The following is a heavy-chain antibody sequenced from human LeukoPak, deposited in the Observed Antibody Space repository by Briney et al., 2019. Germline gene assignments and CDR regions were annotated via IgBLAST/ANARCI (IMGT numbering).Heavy chain of an antibody. CDR3: ARDYYGSGSI. CDR2: IYYSGST. V-gene: IGHV4-59*01. CDR1: GGSISSYY. D-gene: IGHD3-10*01. J-gene: IGHJ3*02. Sequence: PSETLSLTCTVSGGSISSYYWSWIRQPPGKGLEWIGYIYYSGSTNYNPSLKSRVTISVDTSKNQFPLKLSSVTAADTAVYYCARDYYGSGSIWGQGTMVTVSS.